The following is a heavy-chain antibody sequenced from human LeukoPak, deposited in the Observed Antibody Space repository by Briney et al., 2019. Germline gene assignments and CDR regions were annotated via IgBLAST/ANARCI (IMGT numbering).Heavy chain of an antibody. Sequence: PSETLSLTCTVSGGSISSSSYYWGWIRQPPGKGLEWIGNIYYSGSIYYNPSLKSRVTISVDTSKNQFSLKLSSVTAADTAVYYCARRFRLGYDFWSGREENWFDPWGQGTLVTVSS. CDR3: ARRFRLGYDFWSGREENWFDP. CDR1: GGSISSSSYY. CDR2: IYYSGSI. V-gene: IGHV4-39*07. J-gene: IGHJ5*02. D-gene: IGHD3-3*01.